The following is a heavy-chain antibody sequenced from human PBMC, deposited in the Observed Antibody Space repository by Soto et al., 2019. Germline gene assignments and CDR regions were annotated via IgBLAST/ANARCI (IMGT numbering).Heavy chain of an antibody. D-gene: IGHD3-22*01. V-gene: IGHV1-18*01. Sequence: ASVKVSCKASGYTFTSYGISWVRQAPGQGLEWMGWISAYNGNTNYAQKLQGRVTMTTDTSTSTAYMELRSLRAEDTAVYYCAKLGYYDSSGTGPHDYWGQGTLVTVSS. CDR2: ISAYNGNT. CDR1: GYTFTSYG. CDR3: AKLGYYDSSGTGPHDY. J-gene: IGHJ4*02.